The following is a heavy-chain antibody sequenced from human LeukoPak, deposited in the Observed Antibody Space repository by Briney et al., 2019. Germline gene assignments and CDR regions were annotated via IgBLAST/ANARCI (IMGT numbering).Heavy chain of an antibody. CDR2: IYYSGST. J-gene: IGHJ4*02. V-gene: IGHV4-39*01. Sequence: SETLSLTCTVSGGSISSSNYDWGWVRQPPGKGLEWIGTIYYSGSTYYNPSLKSRVTISVDMSKNQFSLKLRSVTATDTAVYYCARRDSVGACDFWGQGSLVTVPS. CDR1: GGSISSSNYD. CDR3: ARRDSVGACDF. D-gene: IGHD4/OR15-4a*01.